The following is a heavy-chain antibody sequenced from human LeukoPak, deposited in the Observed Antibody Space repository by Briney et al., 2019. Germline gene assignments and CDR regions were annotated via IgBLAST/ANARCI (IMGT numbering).Heavy chain of an antibody. CDR3: ASAPRYSSSWPNNWFDP. D-gene: IGHD6-13*01. J-gene: IGHJ5*02. CDR2: INPNSGGT. V-gene: IGHV1-2*02. Sequence: GASVKVSCKASGYTFTGYYMHWVRQAPGQGLEWMGWINPNSGGTNYAQKFQGRVTMTRNTSISTAYMELSSMRSEDTAVYFCASAPRYSSSWPNNWFDPWGQGTLVTVSS. CDR1: GYTFTGYY.